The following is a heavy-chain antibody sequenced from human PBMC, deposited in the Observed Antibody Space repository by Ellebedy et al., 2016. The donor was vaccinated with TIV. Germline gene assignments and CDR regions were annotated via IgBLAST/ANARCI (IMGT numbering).Heavy chain of an antibody. D-gene: IGHD1-26*01. V-gene: IGHV4-4*02. CDR1: GGSIRRSNW. CDR3: ARGKNSGSYLSLDY. J-gene: IGHJ4*02. CDR2: LYHSGST. Sequence: MPSETLSLTCAVSGGSIRRSNWWSWVRLPPGKGLEWSGELYHSGSTNYNPSLPSRRTISVDKSKNQLSLKLSSVTAADTAVYYCARGKNSGSYLSLDYWGQGTLVTVSS.